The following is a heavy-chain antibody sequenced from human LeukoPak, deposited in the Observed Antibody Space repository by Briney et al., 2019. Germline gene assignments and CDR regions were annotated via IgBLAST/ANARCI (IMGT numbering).Heavy chain of an antibody. CDR3: AGPKRYCSGGSCYPRSYYYYGMDV. J-gene: IGHJ6*02. Sequence: SETLSLTCAVYGGSFSGYYWSWIRQPLGKGLEWIGEINHNGSTNYNPSLKSRVTISVDTSKNQFSLKLSSVTAADTAVYYCAGPKRYCSGGSCYPRSYYYYGMDVWGQGTTVTVSS. V-gene: IGHV4-34*01. CDR1: GGSFSGYY. CDR2: INHNGST. D-gene: IGHD2-15*01.